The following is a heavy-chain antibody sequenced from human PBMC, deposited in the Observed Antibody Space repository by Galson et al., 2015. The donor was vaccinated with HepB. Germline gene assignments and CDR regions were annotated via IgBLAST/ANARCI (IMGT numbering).Heavy chain of an antibody. CDR2: ISSSSYT. J-gene: IGHJ4*02. CDR3: ARDGRSTVVVPAADY. Sequence: SLRLSCAASGFTFSDYYMSWIRQAPGKGLEWVSYISSSSYTNYADSVKGRFTISRDNAKNSLYLQMNSLRAEDTAVYYCARDGRSTVVVPAADYWGQGTLVTVSS. V-gene: IGHV3-11*06. D-gene: IGHD2-2*01. CDR1: GFTFSDYY.